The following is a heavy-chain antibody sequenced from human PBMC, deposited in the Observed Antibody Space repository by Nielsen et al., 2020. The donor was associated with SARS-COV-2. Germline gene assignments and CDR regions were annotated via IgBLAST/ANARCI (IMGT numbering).Heavy chain of an antibody. D-gene: IGHD2-15*01. CDR1: GFTFSSYA. CDR3: ARDPRYCSGGSCYDFSNMDV. V-gene: IGHV3-23*01. J-gene: IGHJ6*02. CDR2: ISGSGGST. Sequence: GESLKISCAASGFTFSSYAMSWVRQAPGKGLEWVSAISGSGGSTYYADSVKGRFTISRDNSKNTLYLQMNSLRAEDTAVYYCARDPRYCSGGSCYDFSNMDVWGQGTTVTVSS.